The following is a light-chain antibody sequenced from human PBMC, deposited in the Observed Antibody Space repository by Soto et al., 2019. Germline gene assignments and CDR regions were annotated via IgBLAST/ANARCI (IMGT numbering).Light chain of an antibody. CDR2: AAS. Sequence: DIQMTQSPSSLSASVGGRVTITCRASQSIVTYLSWYLQKPGKAPKLLIYAASNLQSGVPSRFSGSGSGTDFTLTISSLQPEDFATYFCQQSYSTPPWTFGQGTKVDIK. CDR1: QSIVTY. CDR3: QQSYSTPPWT. J-gene: IGKJ1*01. V-gene: IGKV1-39*01.